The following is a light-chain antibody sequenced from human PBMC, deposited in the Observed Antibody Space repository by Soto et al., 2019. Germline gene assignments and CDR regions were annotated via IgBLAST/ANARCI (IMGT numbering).Light chain of an antibody. CDR1: DSIDRY. CDR3: QRTYNAPFT. Sequence: DIQMTQSPSSLSAFVGDTVTISCRATDSIDRYLNWYQQKPGQAPRVLITAASTLQSGVPSRFSGSGSGTDFTLIINNLQPEDFATYYCQRTYNAPFTFGPGTKVAIK. V-gene: IGKV1-39*01. CDR2: AAS. J-gene: IGKJ3*01.